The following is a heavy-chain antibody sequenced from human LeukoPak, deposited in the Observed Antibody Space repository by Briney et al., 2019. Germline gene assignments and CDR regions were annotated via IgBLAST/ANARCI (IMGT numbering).Heavy chain of an antibody. CDR2: ISGSGDST. Sequence: GGSLRLSCAASGFTFSNYAMRWVRQAPGKGLEWVSGISGSGDSTYYADSVKGRFTISRDNAKNSLYLQMNSLRVEDTAVYYCARDQGGSYSYWGQGTLVTVSS. CDR3: ARDQGGSYSY. CDR1: GFTFSNYA. V-gene: IGHV3-23*01. D-gene: IGHD1-26*01. J-gene: IGHJ4*02.